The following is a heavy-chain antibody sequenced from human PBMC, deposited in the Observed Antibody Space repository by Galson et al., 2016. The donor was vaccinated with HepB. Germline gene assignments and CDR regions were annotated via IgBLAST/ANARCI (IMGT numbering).Heavy chain of an antibody. CDR2: IWYDGSNK. Sequence: SLRLSCAASGFTFSRYGMHWVRQAPGKGLEWVAIIWYDGSNKKYADSVKGRFTISRDNSKNTLYLQMNSLRAEDTAVYYCARDAGDGDYSYFDFWGQGTLVTVSS. V-gene: IGHV3-33*01. J-gene: IGHJ4*02. CDR3: ARDAGDGDYSYFDF. CDR1: GFTFSRYG. D-gene: IGHD4-17*01.